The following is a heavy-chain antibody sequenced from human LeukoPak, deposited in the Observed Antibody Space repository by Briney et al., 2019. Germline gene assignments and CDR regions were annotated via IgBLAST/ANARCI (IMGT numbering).Heavy chain of an antibody. J-gene: IGHJ4*02. CDR3: ARVDGRELLFDY. CDR2: INPNSGGT. CDR1: GYTFTGYY. Sequence: ASVKVSCKASGYTFTGYYMHWVRQAPGQGLEWMGWINPNSGGTNYAQKFQGRVTMTRDTSISTAYMELSRLRPDDTAVYYCARVDGRELLFDYWGQGTLVTVSS. D-gene: IGHD1-26*01. V-gene: IGHV1-2*02.